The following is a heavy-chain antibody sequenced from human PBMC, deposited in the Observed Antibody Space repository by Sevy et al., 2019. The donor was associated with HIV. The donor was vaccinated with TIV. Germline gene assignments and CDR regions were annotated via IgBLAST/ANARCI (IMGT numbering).Heavy chain of an antibody. V-gene: IGHV3-15*01. CDR3: AAGLGKSDFDS. Sequence: GGSLRLSCAASGLTVSNAWMNWVRQAPGKGLEWVGRIKRKSDGGTRDLAAPVKGRVSISRDASRNTVSLEISSLKIEDTGMYYCAAGLGKSDFDSWCQGTLVTVSS. CDR2: IKRKSDGGTR. CDR1: GLTVSNAW. J-gene: IGHJ5*01. D-gene: IGHD3-9*01.